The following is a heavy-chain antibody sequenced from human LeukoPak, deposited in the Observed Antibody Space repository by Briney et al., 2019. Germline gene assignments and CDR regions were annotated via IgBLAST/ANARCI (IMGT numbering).Heavy chain of an antibody. CDR2: IYNSGTT. Sequence: SGTLSLTCTVSGGSISSYYWSWIRQPPGKGLEWIGYIYNSGTTNYNPSLKSRVTISIDTSQNQFALRLTSVTAADTAVYYCARGPPVAGTPRIDYWGQGTLVT. D-gene: IGHD6-19*01. CDR1: GGSISSYY. V-gene: IGHV4-59*01. J-gene: IGHJ4*02. CDR3: ARGPPVAGTPRIDY.